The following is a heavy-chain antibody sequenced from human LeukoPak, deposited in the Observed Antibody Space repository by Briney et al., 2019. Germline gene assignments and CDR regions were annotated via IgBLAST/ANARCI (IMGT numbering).Heavy chain of an antibody. D-gene: IGHD6-13*01. CDR1: GFTFSSYA. V-gene: IGHV3-23*01. J-gene: IGHJ4*02. CDR3: AKGHAAGDYFDY. Sequence: GGSLRLSCAASGFTFSSYAMSWVRQAPGKGLEWVSAISGSGGSTYYADSVKGRFTISRDNSKDTLYLQMNSLRAEDTAVYYCAKGHAAGDYFDYWGQGTLVTVSS. CDR2: ISGSGGST.